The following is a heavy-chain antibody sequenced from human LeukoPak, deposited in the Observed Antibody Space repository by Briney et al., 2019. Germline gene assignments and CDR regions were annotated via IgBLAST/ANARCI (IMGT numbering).Heavy chain of an antibody. J-gene: IGHJ4*02. D-gene: IGHD3-10*01. CDR3: TIGAYYYGSDSYRGYYFDY. V-gene: IGHV3-15*01. CDR2: LKSKTHDETT. CDR1: GFTFTNAW. Sequence: GGSLRLSCAASGFTFTNAWMTWVRQAPGKGLEWVGRLKSKTHDETTDYAAPVKGRFTISRDDSKNTVYLQMNSLKTEDTAVYYCTIGAYYYGSDSYRGYYFDYWGQGTLVTVSS.